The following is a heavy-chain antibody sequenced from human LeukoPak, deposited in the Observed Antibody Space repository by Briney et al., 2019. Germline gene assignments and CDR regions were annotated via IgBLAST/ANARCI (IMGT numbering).Heavy chain of an antibody. CDR3: AKEPYSGSQLLDY. CDR1: GFTFSSHA. Sequence: GGSLRLSCAASGFTFSSHAMSWVRQAPGKGLEWVSGVSDSGGSRYYADSVKGRFTISRDNSKNTLYLQMNSLTAEDTAVYYCAKEPYSGSQLLDYWGQGALVTVSS. CDR2: VSDSGGSR. V-gene: IGHV3-23*01. J-gene: IGHJ4*02. D-gene: IGHD1-26*01.